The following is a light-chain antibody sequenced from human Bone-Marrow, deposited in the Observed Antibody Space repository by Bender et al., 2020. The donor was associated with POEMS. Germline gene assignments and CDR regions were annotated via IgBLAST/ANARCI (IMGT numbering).Light chain of an antibody. J-gene: IGLJ3*02. CDR1: RTNIGSNT. CDR2: STN. V-gene: IGLV1-44*01. Sequence: QSVLTQPPSASGTPGQRVTISCSGTRTNIGSNTVNWYQHLPGMAPKLLIYSTNQRPSGVPDRFSGSKSGTSASLAISGLQAEDEADYYCGSYISTSIRVFGGGTKLTVL. CDR3: GSYISTSIRV.